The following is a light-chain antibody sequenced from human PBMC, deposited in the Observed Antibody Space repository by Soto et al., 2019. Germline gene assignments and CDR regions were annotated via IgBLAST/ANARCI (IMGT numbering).Light chain of an antibody. Sequence: QSVLTQPASVSGSPGQSITISCTGTNSDVGDYNYVSWYQHHPGKAPKLMIYEVTNRPSGVSNRFSGSKSGNTASLTISGLQAEDEADYYCSSYASITTYVVFGGGTKLTVL. CDR1: NSDVGDYNY. J-gene: IGLJ2*01. V-gene: IGLV2-14*01. CDR2: EVT. CDR3: SSYASITTYVV.